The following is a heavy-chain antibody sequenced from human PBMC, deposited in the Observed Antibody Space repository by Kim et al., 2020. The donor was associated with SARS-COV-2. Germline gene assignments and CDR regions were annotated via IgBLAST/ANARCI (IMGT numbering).Heavy chain of an antibody. D-gene: IGHD3-10*01. CDR1: GYTFTGYY. J-gene: IGHJ4*02. CDR3: ARDHYYYGSGSYACDY. V-gene: IGHV1-2*02. Sequence: ASVKVSCKASGYTFTGYYMHWVRQAPGQGLEWMGWINPNSGGTNYAQKFQGRVTMTRDTSISTAYMELSRLRSDDTAVYYCARDHYYYGSGSYACDYWGQGTLVTVSS. CDR2: INPNSGGT.